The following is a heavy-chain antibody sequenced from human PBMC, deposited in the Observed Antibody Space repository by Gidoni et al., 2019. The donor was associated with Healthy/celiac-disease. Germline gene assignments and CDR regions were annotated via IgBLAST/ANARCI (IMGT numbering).Heavy chain of an antibody. CDR1: GGSFSGYY. V-gene: IGHV4-34*01. Sequence: QVQLQQWGAGLLKPSETRSLTCAVYGGSFSGYYWSWIRQPPGKGLEWIGEINHSGSTNYNPSLKSRVTISVDTSKNQFSLKLSSVTAADTAVYYCARGRSAAVAGYYFDYWGQGTLVTVSS. J-gene: IGHJ4*02. D-gene: IGHD6-19*01. CDR3: ARGRSAAVAGYYFDY. CDR2: INHSGST.